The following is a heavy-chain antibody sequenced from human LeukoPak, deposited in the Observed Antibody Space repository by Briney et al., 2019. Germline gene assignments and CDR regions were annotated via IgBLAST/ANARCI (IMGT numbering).Heavy chain of an antibody. Sequence: PGGSLRLSCAASGFTFSSYAMSWVRQAPGKGLEWVSAISGSGGSTYYADSVKGRFTISRDNSKNTLYLQMNSLRAEDTAVYYCAKAPRRQWVLLRWFDPWGQGTLVTVSS. V-gene: IGHV3-23*01. CDR2: ISGSGGST. J-gene: IGHJ5*02. CDR3: AKAPRRQWVLLRWFDP. D-gene: IGHD1-26*01. CDR1: GFTFSSYA.